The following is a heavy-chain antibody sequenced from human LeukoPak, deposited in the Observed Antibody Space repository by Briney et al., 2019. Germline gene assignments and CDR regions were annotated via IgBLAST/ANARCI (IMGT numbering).Heavy chain of an antibody. Sequence: ASVKVSCKASGYTFTGYYMHWVRQAPGQGLEWMGWINPNSGGTNYAQKFQGWVTMTRDTSISTAYMELSRLRSDDTAVYYCARDGGYGDYYYYYFDYWGQGTLVTVSS. J-gene: IGHJ4*02. V-gene: IGHV1-2*04. CDR3: ARDGGYGDYYYYYFDY. D-gene: IGHD4-17*01. CDR2: INPNSGGT. CDR1: GYTFTGYY.